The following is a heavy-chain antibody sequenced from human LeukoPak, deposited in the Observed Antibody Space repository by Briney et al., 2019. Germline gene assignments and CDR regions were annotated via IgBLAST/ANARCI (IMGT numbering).Heavy chain of an antibody. CDR3: ARTYYYDSSGYIGDY. CDR1: GGTFSSYA. CDR2: IIPIFGTA. V-gene: IGHV1-69*05. Sequence: GSSVKVSCKASGGTFSSYAISWVRQAPGRGLEWMGRIIPIFGTANYAQKFQGRVTITTDESTSTAYMELSSLRSEDTAVYYCARTYYYDSSGYIGDYWGQGTLVTVSS. D-gene: IGHD3-22*01. J-gene: IGHJ4*02.